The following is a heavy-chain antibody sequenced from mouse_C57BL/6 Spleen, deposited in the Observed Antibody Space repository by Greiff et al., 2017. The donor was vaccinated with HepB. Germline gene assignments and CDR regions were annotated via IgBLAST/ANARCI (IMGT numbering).Heavy chain of an antibody. D-gene: IGHD2-4*01. CDR2: INYDGSST. CDR1: GFTFSDYY. V-gene: IGHV5-16*01. CDR3: ARERYDYDGAYFDY. J-gene: IGHJ2*01. Sequence: EVKLVESEGGLVQPGSSMKLSCTASGFTFSDYYMAWVRQVPEKGLEWVANINYDGSSTYYLDSLKSRFIISRDNAKNILYLQMSSQKSEDTATYYCARERYDYDGAYFDYWGQGTTLTVSS.